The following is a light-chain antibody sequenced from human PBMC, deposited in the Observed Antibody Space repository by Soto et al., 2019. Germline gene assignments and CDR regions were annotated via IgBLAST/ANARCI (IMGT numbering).Light chain of an antibody. V-gene: IGKV1-5*01. CDR2: DVS. CDR3: QQYNNWPL. CDR1: QSISSW. J-gene: IGKJ3*01. Sequence: DIQMTQSPSTLSASVRDRVTITCRASQSISSWLAWYQQKPGQAPKLLMYDVSRLESGVPSRFSGSGSGTEFTLTISSLQSEDFAVYYCQQYNNWPLFGPGTKVDIK.